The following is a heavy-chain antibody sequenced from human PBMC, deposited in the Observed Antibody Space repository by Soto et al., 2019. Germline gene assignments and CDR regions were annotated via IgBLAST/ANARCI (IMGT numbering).Heavy chain of an antibody. CDR3: ARGRYGDY. CDR2: ISAHNGTT. D-gene: IGHD1-1*01. Sequence: QVHLVQSGAEVKKPGASVKVSCKGSGYAFPTYGITLVRQAPGQGLEWMGWISAHNGTTNNAQKLQGRVTVPRDTSTSTAYMELTSLRSDNTAVYYCARGRYGDYWGRGALVTVSS. J-gene: IGHJ4*02. CDR1: GYAFPTYG. V-gene: IGHV1-18*01.